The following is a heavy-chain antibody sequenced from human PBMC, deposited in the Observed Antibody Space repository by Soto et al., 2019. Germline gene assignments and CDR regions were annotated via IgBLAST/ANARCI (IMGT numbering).Heavy chain of an antibody. CDR3: ARPGDAYGLDV. V-gene: IGHV4-39*01. Sequence: SETLSLTCSVSGASITRSSYYWAWIRQPPGKGLEWIASIHSRSGSTYYDPSLKGRVLISVDTSKNHFSLNLSSVTAADTAVYYCARPGDAYGLDVWGQGTTVTVSS. D-gene: IGHD2-21*02. CDR2: IHSRSGST. CDR1: GASITRSSYY. J-gene: IGHJ6*02.